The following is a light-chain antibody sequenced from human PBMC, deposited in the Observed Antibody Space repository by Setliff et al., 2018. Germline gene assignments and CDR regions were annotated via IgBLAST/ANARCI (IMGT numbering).Light chain of an antibody. CDR1: SGDIGSFTF. CDR3: PSYTSNGLYV. CDR2: EVS. Sequence: QSALTQPASVPGSPGQSITISCTGSSGDIGSFTFVSWYQQYPDEAPKLIIFEVSDRPSGISDRFSGSKSANTASLTISGLQAEDEADYYCPSYTSNGLYVFGTGTKVTVL. V-gene: IGLV2-14*03. J-gene: IGLJ1*01.